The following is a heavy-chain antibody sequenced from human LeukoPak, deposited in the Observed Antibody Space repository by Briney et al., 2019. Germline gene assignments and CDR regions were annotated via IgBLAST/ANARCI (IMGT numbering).Heavy chain of an antibody. CDR2: INPSGGST. V-gene: IGHV1-46*01. J-gene: IGHJ3*02. D-gene: IGHD3-10*01. CDR1: GYTFTSYY. CDR3: ARDRDSYYYGSGSYSAFDI. Sequence: ASVKVSCKASGYTFTSYYMHWVRQAPGQGLEWMGIINPSGGSTSYAQKFQGRVTMTRDTSTSTVYMELSSLRSEDTAVYYCARDRDSYYYGSGSYSAFDIWGQGTLVTVPS.